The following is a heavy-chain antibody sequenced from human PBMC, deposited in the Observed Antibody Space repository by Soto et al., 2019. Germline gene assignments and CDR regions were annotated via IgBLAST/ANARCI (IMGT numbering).Heavy chain of an antibody. CDR3: ARHGNTVTTGYYYGMDV. Sequence: PSVTLSNTYVVSYYSIIGGYYWGWIRQPPGKGLEWIGSIYHSGNTYYNPSLTSRVTMSIDTSKNHFSLNLTSVTAADTAVYYCARHGNTVTTGYYYGMDVWGQGTTVNVSS. V-gene: IGHV4-38-2*01. CDR2: IYHSGNT. CDR1: YYSIIGGYY. D-gene: IGHD4-17*01. J-gene: IGHJ6*02.